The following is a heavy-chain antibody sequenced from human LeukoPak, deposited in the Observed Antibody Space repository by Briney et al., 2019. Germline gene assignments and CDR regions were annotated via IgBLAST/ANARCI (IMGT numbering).Heavy chain of an antibody. CDR1: GFTFSSYG. V-gene: IGHV3-33*01. D-gene: IGHD6-19*01. Sequence: GESLRLSCAASGFTFSSYGMHWVRQAPGKGLEWVAVISYDGSNKYYADSVKGRFTISRDNSKNTLHLQMNSLRAEDTAVYYCARDSSGNYFDNWGQGTLVTVSS. CDR3: ARDSSGNYFDN. J-gene: IGHJ4*02. CDR2: ISYDGSNK.